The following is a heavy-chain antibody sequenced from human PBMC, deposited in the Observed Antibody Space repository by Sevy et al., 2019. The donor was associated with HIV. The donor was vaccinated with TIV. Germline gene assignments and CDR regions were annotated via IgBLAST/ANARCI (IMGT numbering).Heavy chain of an antibody. J-gene: IGHJ4*02. CDR2: MSPYNGNK. Sequence: ASVKVSCKASGYTFTTYNIVWVRQAPGQGLEWLAWMSPYNGNKNYAQRVQGRVTMTTDTFTDTAFLELRSLEFDDTATYYCARGRTSWYDYRGQGTLVTVSS. CDR3: ARGRTSWYDY. D-gene: IGHD2-8*01. CDR1: GYTFTTYN. V-gene: IGHV1-18*01.